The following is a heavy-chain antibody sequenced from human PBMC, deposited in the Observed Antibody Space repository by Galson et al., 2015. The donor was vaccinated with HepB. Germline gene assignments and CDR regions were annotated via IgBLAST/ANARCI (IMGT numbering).Heavy chain of an antibody. V-gene: IGHV3-23*01. CDR3: AKGYGLFDL. CDR2: PSTNGGSR. Sequence: SMRLSCAASGFTFGSTAMTWVRQAPWKGLEWVSGPSTNGGSRSYAEPVKGRFPISRDNSKNTLSFQMNSLRAEDPAVYYCAKGYGLFDLWGQGTLVTVSS. J-gene: IGHJ5*02. D-gene: IGHD4-17*01. CDR1: GFTFGSTA.